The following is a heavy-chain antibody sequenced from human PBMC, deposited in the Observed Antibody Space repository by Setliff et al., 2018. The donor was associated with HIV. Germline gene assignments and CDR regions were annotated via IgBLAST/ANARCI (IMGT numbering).Heavy chain of an antibody. D-gene: IGHD3-16*02. CDR2: ISHDGGNK. V-gene: IGHV3-30*18. CDR1: GFTISYYG. CDR3: AKDLRSYRCSIASCSHMDV. J-gene: IGHJ6*03. Sequence: GSLRLSCVASGFTISYYGMHWVRQAPGKGLEWVAVISHDGGNKYYADSVKGRFTISGDNSKNTLYLQMNSLRSEDAAVYYCAKDLRSYRCSIASCSHMDVWGKGTTVTVSS.